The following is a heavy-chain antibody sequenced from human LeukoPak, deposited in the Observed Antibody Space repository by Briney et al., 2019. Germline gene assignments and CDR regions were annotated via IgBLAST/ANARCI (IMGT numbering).Heavy chain of an antibody. Sequence: GGSLRLSCAASGFTFSNAWMSWVRQAPGKGLGWVGRIKSKTDGGTTDYAAPVKGRFTISRDDSKNTLYLQMNSLKTEDTAVYYCTTLRSWELPHNFDYWGQGTLVTVSS. CDR2: IKSKTDGGTT. CDR1: GFTFSNAW. CDR3: TTLRSWELPHNFDY. D-gene: IGHD1-26*01. V-gene: IGHV3-15*01. J-gene: IGHJ4*02.